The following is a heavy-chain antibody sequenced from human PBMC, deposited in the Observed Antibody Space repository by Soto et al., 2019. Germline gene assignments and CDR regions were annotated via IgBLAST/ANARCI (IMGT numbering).Heavy chain of an antibody. CDR2: TRNKANGYTT. CDR3: AKGMPFWADCSSTSCYSDYYYYMDV. Sequence: GGSLRLSCAASGFTFSDHSMDWVRQAPGKGLDWVGRTRNKANGYTTEYAASVKGRFTISRDDSKNSLYLQMNSLRAEDTAVYYCAKGMPFWADCSSTSCYSDYYYYMDVWGKGTTVTVSS. D-gene: IGHD2-2*01. V-gene: IGHV3-72*01. CDR1: GFTFSDHS. J-gene: IGHJ6*03.